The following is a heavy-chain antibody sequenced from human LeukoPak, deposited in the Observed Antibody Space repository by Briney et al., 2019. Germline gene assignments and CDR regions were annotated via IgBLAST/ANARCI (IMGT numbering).Heavy chain of an antibody. J-gene: IGHJ4*02. CDR3: AREDGDGYNSDY. V-gene: IGHV3-74*01. CDR1: GFTFSNYW. Sequence: GESLKISCAASGFTFSNYWMHWVRQAPGKGLVWVSRINSDGSSTSYAGSVKGRFTISRDNAKNTLYLQMNSLRAEDTAVYYCAREDGDGYNSDYWGQGTLVTVSS. CDR2: INSDGSST. D-gene: IGHD5-24*01.